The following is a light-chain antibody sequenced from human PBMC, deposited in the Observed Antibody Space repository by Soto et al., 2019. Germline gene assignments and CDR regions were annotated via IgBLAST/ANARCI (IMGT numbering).Light chain of an antibody. Sequence: IVLTQSPGTLSLSPGDRATLSCRASQSVNNNYLAWYQQKPGQAPRLLIYDTSSRATGIPDRFSGSGSGTDFTLTISRLEPEDFAVYYCQQYGSSRTFGQGTKVEI. CDR1: QSVNNNY. J-gene: IGKJ1*01. V-gene: IGKV3-20*01. CDR3: QQYGSSRT. CDR2: DTS.